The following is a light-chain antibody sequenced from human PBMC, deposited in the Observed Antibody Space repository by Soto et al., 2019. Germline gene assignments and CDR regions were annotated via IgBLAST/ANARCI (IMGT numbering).Light chain of an antibody. V-gene: IGLV2-14*01. CDR3: SSYSSSSTLVI. CDR2: EVS. CDR1: SSDVGGYKY. J-gene: IGLJ2*01. Sequence: QSALTQPASVSGSPGQSITISCTGTSSDVGGYKYVSWYQQHPGKAPKLMIYEVSYRPSGVSNRFSGSKSGNTASLIISGLQAEDEADYYCSSYSSSSTLVIFGGGTKLT.